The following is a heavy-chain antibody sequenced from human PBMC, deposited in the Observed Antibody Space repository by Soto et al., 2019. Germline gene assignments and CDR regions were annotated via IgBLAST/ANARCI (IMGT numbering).Heavy chain of an antibody. J-gene: IGHJ6*02. V-gene: IGHV4-31*03. D-gene: IGHD3-10*01. CDR3: ARVPRANRGRDYYGMDV. CDR2: ISYSAST. CDR1: GGSISSGGYY. Sequence: TLSLTCTVSGGSISSGGYYWSWIRQHPGEGLEWIGYISYSASTYYNPSLKGRVSISVDTSENQFSLRLSSVTAADTAVYYCARVPRANRGRDYYGMDVWGQGNTVTVSS.